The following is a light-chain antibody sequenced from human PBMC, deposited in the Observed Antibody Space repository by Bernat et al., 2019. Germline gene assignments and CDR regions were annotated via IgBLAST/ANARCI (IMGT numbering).Light chain of an antibody. CDR1: QSLLHSSGFNY. V-gene: IGKV2-28*01. J-gene: IGKJ3*01. Sequence: DIVMTQSPLSLPVTPGEPASISCRSSQSLLHSSGFNYFNWYVQKPGQSPQLLIYVASSRSPGVPDRFSGSGSGTDFTLKISRVEAEDVGVYDCMQMLHTPFTFVPGSKVDFK. CDR2: VAS. CDR3: MQMLHTPFT.